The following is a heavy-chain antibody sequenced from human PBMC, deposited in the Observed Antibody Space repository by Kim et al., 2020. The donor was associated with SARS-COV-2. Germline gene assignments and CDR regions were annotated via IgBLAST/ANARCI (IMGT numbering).Heavy chain of an antibody. CDR1: GFTFSDYY. Sequence: GGSLRLSCAASGFTFSDYYMSWIRQAPGKGLEWVSYISSSSSYTNYADSVKGRFTISRDNAKNSLYLQMNSLRAEDTAVYYCARDFSRPPLLWFGELSTWEGLDLNYYYGMDVWGQGTTVTVSS. J-gene: IGHJ6*02. D-gene: IGHD3-10*01. CDR2: ISSSSSYT. V-gene: IGHV3-11*06. CDR3: ARDFSRPPLLWFGELSTWEGLDLNYYYGMDV.